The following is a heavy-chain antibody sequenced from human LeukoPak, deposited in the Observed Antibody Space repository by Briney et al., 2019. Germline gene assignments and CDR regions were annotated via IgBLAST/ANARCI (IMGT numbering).Heavy chain of an antibody. CDR3: ARSLYDILTGYEMGY. V-gene: IGHV1-46*01. CDR1: GYTFTSHY. D-gene: IGHD3-9*01. CDR2: INPSGGST. J-gene: IGHJ4*02. Sequence: ASVKVSCKASGYTFTSHYTHWVRQAPGQGLEWMGIINPSGGSTSYAQKFQGRVTMTRDTSTSTVYMELSSLRSEDTAVYYCARSLYDILTGYEMGYWGQGTLVTVSS.